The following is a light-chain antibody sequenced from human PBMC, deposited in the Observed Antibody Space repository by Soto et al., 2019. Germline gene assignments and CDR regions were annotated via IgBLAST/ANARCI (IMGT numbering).Light chain of an antibody. Sequence: QSALTQPASVSGSPGQSITISCTGTSGHVGGYNYVSWYQQHPGKAPKLMIYEVSNRPSGVSNRFSGSKSGNTASLTISGLQAEDEADYYCSSYTSSSTLVFGTGTQLTAL. J-gene: IGLJ1*01. CDR1: SGHVGGYNY. CDR2: EVS. V-gene: IGLV2-14*01. CDR3: SSYTSSSTLV.